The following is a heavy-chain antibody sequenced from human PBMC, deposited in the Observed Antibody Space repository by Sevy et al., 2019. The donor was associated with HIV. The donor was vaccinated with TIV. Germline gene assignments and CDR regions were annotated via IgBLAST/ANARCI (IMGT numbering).Heavy chain of an antibody. CDR2: ISSSGSTI. CDR3: ARDYYDSSGYYIYFYY. D-gene: IGHD3-22*01. V-gene: IGHV3-48*03. J-gene: IGHJ4*02. Sequence: GGSLRLSCAASGFTFSSYEMNWVRQAPGKGLEWVSYISSSGSTIYYADSVKGRFTISRDNAKNSLYLQMNSLRAEDTAVYYCARDYYDSSGYYIYFYYWGQGTLVTVSS. CDR1: GFTFSSYE.